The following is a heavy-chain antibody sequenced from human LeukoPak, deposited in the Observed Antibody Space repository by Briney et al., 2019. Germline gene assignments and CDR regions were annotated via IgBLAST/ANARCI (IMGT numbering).Heavy chain of an antibody. CDR1: GESLNSYY. Sequence: SETLSLTCAVYGESLNSYYWSWVRQPPGEGLEWIGEIYESGTTEYNPSLKSRVTISMVPSKQQFSLSLSSVTAADTAVYYCARVPARGWWELPRGGAKWFDPWGQGTLVTVSS. D-gene: IGHD1-26*01. CDR3: ARVPARGWWELPRGGAKWFDP. J-gene: IGHJ5*02. CDR2: IYESGTT. V-gene: IGHV4-34*01.